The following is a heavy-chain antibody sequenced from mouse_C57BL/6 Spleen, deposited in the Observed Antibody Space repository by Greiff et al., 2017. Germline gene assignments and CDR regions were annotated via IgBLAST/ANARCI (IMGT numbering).Heavy chain of an antibody. J-gene: IGHJ3*01. CDR2: IYPGSGST. D-gene: IGHD2-13*01. CDR1: GYTFTSYW. Sequence: QVQLQQPGAELVKPGASVKMSCKASGYTFTSYWITWVKQRPGQGLEWIGDIYPGSGSTNYNEKFKSKATLTVDTSSSTAYMQLSSLTSEDSAVYDSARSGLDGDAWFAYWGKGTLVTVSA. V-gene: IGHV1-55*01. CDR3: ARSGLDGDAWFAY.